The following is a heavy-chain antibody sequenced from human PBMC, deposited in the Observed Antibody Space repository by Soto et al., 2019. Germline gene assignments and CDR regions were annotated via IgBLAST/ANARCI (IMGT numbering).Heavy chain of an antibody. J-gene: IGHJ4*02. CDR2: TYYRSKWYN. D-gene: IGHD1-1*01. V-gene: IGHV6-1*01. Sequence: KQSQTLSLTCAISGDSVSSNSAAWNWIRQSPSRGLEWLGRTYYRSKWYNDYAVSVKSRITINPDTTKNQFSLQLNSVTPEDASVYYCARDVIGRTDTYFDYWGQGTLVTVSS. CDR1: GDSVSSNSAA. CDR3: ARDVIGRTDTYFDY.